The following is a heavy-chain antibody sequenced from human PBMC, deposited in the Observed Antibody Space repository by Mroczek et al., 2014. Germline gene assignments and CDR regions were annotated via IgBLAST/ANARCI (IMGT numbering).Heavy chain of an antibody. CDR1: GFTFSSYA. D-gene: IGHD5-24*01. CDR3: ARKTERRDGYNSGGGGFDY. CDR2: ISGSGGST. Sequence: VQLVQSGGGLVQPGGSLRLSCAASGFTFSSYAMSWVRQAPGKGLEWVSAISGSGGSTYYADSVKGRFTISRDNSKNTLYLQMNSLRAEDTAVYYCARKTERRDGYNSGGGGFDYWGQGTLVTVSS. J-gene: IGHJ4*02. V-gene: IGHV3-23*04.